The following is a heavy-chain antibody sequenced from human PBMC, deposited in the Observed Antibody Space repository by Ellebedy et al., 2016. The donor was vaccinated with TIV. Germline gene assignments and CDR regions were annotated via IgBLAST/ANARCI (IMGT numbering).Heavy chain of an antibody. J-gene: IGHJ4*02. CDR3: ARACFGGACYFEH. CDR2: LSYDGNNK. V-gene: IGHV3-30*03. Sequence: GESLKISCAASGFTFRSYDMHWVRQAPGKGLEWLTLLSYDGNNKYYADSVKGRFTISRDNARTSLFLQMNSLRADDTAVYYCARACFGGACYFEHWGQGTQVTVSS. CDR1: GFTFRSYD. D-gene: IGHD3-3*01.